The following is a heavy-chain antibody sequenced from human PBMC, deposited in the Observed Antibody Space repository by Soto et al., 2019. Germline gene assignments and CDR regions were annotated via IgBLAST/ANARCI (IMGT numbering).Heavy chain of an antibody. CDR2: ISDDGSDK. V-gene: IGHV3-30*03. J-gene: IGHJ4*02. CDR1: GITFTSYA. Sequence: GGSLRLSCAASGITFTSYAMTWVRQAPGKGLEWVAVISDDGSDKYYADSVKGRFTISRDSSKNTLYLQMNSLRAEDTALYYCARDFSQVSFDYWGQGTLVTVSS. CDR3: ARDFSQVSFDY.